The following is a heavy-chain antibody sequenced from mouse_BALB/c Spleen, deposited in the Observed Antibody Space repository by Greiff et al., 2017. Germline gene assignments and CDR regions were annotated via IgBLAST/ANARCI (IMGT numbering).Heavy chain of an antibody. Sequence: EVQLVESGGDLVKPGGSLKLSCAASGFTFSSYGMSWVRQTPDKRLEWVATISSGGSTYYPDSVKGRFTISRDNARNILYLQMSSLRSEDTAMYYCARRRHYYGSSLFDYWGQGTTLTVSS. D-gene: IGHD1-1*01. CDR2: ISSGGST. V-gene: IGHV5-6-5*01. J-gene: IGHJ2*01. CDR1: GFTFSSYG. CDR3: ARRRHYYGSSLFDY.